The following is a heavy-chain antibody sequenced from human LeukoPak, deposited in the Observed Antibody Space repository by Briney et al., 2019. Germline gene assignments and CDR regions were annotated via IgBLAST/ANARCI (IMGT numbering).Heavy chain of an antibody. V-gene: IGHV3-21*01. J-gene: IGHJ4*02. CDR1: GFTFSSYS. D-gene: IGHD3-10*01. Sequence: GGSLRLSCAASGFTFSSYSMNWVRQAPGKGLEWVSSISSSSSYIYYADSVKGRFTISRDNAKNSLYLQMNSLRAEDTAVYYCARDRGGFGELGEGPSDYWGQGTLVTVSS. CDR3: ARDRGGFGELGEGPSDY. CDR2: ISSSSSYI.